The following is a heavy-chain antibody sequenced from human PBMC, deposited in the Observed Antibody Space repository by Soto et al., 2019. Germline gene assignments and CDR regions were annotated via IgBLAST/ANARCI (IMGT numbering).Heavy chain of an antibody. CDR1: GFTFSSYG. D-gene: IGHD2-21*02. J-gene: IGHJ4*02. V-gene: IGHV3-30*18. Sequence: GGSLRLSCAVSGFTFSSYGMHWVRQAPGKGLEWVAIISYYGDSVNGRFTISRDNSKNTVYLQMNSLRVEDTAVYYCVKDHCGGDCYSEPYFDFWGRGSQVTVSS. CDR3: VKDHCGGDCYSEPYFDF. CDR2: IS.